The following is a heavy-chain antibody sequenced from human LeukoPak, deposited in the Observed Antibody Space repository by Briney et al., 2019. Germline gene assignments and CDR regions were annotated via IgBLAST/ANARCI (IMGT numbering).Heavy chain of an antibody. V-gene: IGHV3-30*18. CDR3: AKSRSYGDYGLDY. CDR1: GFTFSSYG. J-gene: IGHJ4*02. D-gene: IGHD4-17*01. CDR2: ISYDGSNK. Sequence: PGGSLRLSCAASGFTFSSYGMHWVRQAPGKGLEWVAVISYDGSNKYYADSVKGRFTISRDNSKNTLYLQMNSLRAEDTAVYYCAKSRSYGDYGLDYWGQGTLVTVSS.